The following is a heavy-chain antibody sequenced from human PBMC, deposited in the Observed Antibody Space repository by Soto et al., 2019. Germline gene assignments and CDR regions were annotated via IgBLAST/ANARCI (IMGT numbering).Heavy chain of an antibody. D-gene: IGHD6-13*01. CDR3: ARDLYSPGIAEAGNYFQH. J-gene: IGHJ1*01. Sequence: QVQLVESGGGVVQPGRSLRLSCAASGFTFSSYGMHWVRQAPGKGLEWVAVIWYDGSNKYYADSVKGRFTISRDNSKNTLYLQMTSLRAEDTAVYYCARDLYSPGIAEAGNYFQHWGQGNLVTVSS. CDR2: IWYDGSNK. V-gene: IGHV3-33*01. CDR1: GFTFSSYG.